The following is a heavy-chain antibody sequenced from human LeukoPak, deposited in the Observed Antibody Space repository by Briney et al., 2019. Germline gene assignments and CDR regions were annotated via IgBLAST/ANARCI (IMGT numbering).Heavy chain of an antibody. CDR3: AKDCSSTSCYYYYYMDV. Sequence: GGSLRLSCAASGFAFSSYGMHWVRQAPGKGLEWVAFIRYDGSNKYYADSVKGRFTISRDNSKNTLYLQMNSLRAEDTAVYYCAKDCSSTSCYYYYYMDVWGKGTTVTVSS. CDR1: GFAFSSYG. D-gene: IGHD2-2*01. V-gene: IGHV3-30*02. J-gene: IGHJ6*03. CDR2: IRYDGSNK.